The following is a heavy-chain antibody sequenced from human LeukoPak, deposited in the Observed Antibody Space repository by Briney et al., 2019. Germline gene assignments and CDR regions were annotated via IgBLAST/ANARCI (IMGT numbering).Heavy chain of an antibody. J-gene: IGHJ4*02. CDR3: ARLSGSYYRSFDY. CDR1: GFTVSSNY. CDR2: IYSGGST. Sequence: PGGSLRLSCAASGFTVSSNYMNWVRQAPGKGLEWVSVIYSGGSTYYADSVKGRFTISRDNAKNTLYLQMNSLRAEDTAVYYCARLSGSYYRSFDYWGQGTPVTVSS. V-gene: IGHV3-53*01. D-gene: IGHD1-26*01.